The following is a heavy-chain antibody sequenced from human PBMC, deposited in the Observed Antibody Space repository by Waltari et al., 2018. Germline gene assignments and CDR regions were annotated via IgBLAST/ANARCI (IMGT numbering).Heavy chain of an antibody. CDR3: ARAGIAYCGGDCFSDY. CDR2: ISSSGSTI. Sequence: EVQLVESGGGLVQPGGSLRLSCAASGFTFSSYEMNWVRQAPGKGLEWVSYISSSGSTIYYADSVKGRFTISRDNAKNSLYLQMNSLRAEDTAVYYCARAGIAYCGGDCFSDYWGQGTLVTVSS. D-gene: IGHD2-21*02. V-gene: IGHV3-48*03. J-gene: IGHJ4*02. CDR1: GFTFSSYE.